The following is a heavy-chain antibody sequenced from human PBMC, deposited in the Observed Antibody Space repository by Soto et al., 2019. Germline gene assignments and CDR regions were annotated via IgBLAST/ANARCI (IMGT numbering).Heavy chain of an antibody. CDR2: ISGSGGST. V-gene: IGHV3-23*01. Sequence: GGSLRLTCAASGFTFNSYAVSWVPQAPGKGLEWVSAISGSGGSTYYADSVKGRFTISRDNSKNTLYLQMNSLRAEDTAVYYCAKDYEDYYYYGMDVWGQGTTVTVSS. CDR3: AKDYEDYYYYGMDV. J-gene: IGHJ6*02. D-gene: IGHD3-3*01. CDR1: GFTFNSYA.